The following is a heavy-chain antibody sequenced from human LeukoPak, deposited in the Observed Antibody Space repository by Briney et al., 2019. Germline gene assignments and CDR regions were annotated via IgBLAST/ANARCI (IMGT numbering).Heavy chain of an antibody. J-gene: IGHJ4*02. CDR1: GFTFSSYS. V-gene: IGHV3-21*01. D-gene: IGHD6-19*01. CDR3: ARDFRYSSGWMDD. CDR2: ISSSSSYI. Sequence: AGGSLRLSCAASGFTFSSYSMNWVRQAPGKGLEWVSSISSSSSYIYYADSVKGRFTISRDNAKNSLYLQMNSLRAEDTAVYYCARDFRYSSGWMDDWGQGTLVTVSS.